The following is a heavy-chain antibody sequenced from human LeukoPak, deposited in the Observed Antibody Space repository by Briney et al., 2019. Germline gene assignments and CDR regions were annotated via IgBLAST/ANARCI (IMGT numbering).Heavy chain of an antibody. CDR3: ASMVRGSGYFDY. CDR1: GYSISSGYY. D-gene: IGHD3-10*01. J-gene: IGHJ4*02. Sequence: SETLSLTCTVSGYSISSGYYWGWIRQPPGKGLEWIGSLHQSGSSSYNPSLKSRVTISVDRSKNQFSLKLSSVTAADTAVYYCASMVRGSGYFDYWGQGTLVTVSS. V-gene: IGHV4-38-2*02. CDR2: LHQSGSS.